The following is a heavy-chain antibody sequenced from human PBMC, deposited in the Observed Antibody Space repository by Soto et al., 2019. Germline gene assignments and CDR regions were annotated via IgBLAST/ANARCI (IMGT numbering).Heavy chain of an antibody. CDR2: IDYSGST. V-gene: IGHV4-31*03. J-gene: IGHJ4*02. Sequence: PSETLSLTCTVSGASISSGGYYWTWIRQHPGKGLEWIGYIDYSGSTYHNPSLKSRVTISVDTSKNQFSLNLNSMTAADTAVYYCARQGSSSSLYYFDYWGQGTLVTAPQ. CDR1: GASISSGGYY. D-gene: IGHD6-13*01. CDR3: ARQGSSSSLYYFDY.